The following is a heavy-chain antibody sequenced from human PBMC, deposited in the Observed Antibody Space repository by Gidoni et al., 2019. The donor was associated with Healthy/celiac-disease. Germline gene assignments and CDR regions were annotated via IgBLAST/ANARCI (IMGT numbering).Heavy chain of an antibody. D-gene: IGHD3-22*01. J-gene: IGHJ4*02. CDR1: GGSISSGGYS. V-gene: IGHV4-30-2*01. CDR2: SYHSGST. Sequence: QLQLQESGSGLVKPSQTLSLTCAVSGGSISSGGYSWSWIRQPPGKGMEWIGYSYHSGSTYYNPSLKSRVTISVDRSKNQFSLKLSSVTAADTAVYYCARAYDSSGYYCEWYCDYWGQGTLVTVSS. CDR3: ARAYDSSGYYCEWYCDY.